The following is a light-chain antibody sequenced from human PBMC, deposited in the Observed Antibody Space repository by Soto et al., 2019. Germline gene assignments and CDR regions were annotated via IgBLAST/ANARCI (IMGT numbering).Light chain of an antibody. CDR3: TSYSGSNTPYV. J-gene: IGLJ1*01. V-gene: IGLV2-8*01. CDR2: EVT. Sequence: QSVLTHPRSASGSPGQSVTISCTGTSSDVGGYNYVSWYQHHPGKAPKLMISEVTNRPSGVPDRFSGSKSGNTASLTVSGLQAEDEADYYCTSYSGSNTPYVFGTGTKVTVL. CDR1: SSDVGGYNY.